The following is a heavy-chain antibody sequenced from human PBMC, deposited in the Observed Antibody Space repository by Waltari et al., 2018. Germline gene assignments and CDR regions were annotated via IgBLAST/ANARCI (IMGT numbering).Heavy chain of an antibody. CDR2: SYSGVSA. Sequence: EVQVVESGGGLIQPGGSLRLSCAASGFAVSDNYMSWVRQAPGKGLEWVAVSYSGVSAYYADAVKGRFTSSRDSSENTFYLQMSSLRVEDTAVYYCARGPPISAKWELCWFDYWGQGTLVTVSS. J-gene: IGHJ4*02. CDR1: GFAVSDNY. CDR3: ARGPPISAKWELCWFDY. D-gene: IGHD3-16*01. V-gene: IGHV3-53*01.